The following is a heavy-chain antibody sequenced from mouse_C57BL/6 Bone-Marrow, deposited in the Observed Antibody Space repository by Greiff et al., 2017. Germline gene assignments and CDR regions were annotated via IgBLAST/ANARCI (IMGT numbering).Heavy chain of an antibody. D-gene: IGHD2-3*01. CDR2: IDPTDSYT. J-gene: IGHJ1*03. CDR3: ARGSYDGYHWYFDV. V-gene: IGHV1-50*01. CDR1: GYTFTSYW. Sequence: QVQLQQPGAELVKPGASVKLSCKASGYTFTSYWMQWVKQRPGQGLEWIGEIDPTDSYTNYNQKFKGKATLTVDTSSNTAYMQLSSLTSEDSAVYYCARGSYDGYHWYFDVWGTGTTVTVSS.